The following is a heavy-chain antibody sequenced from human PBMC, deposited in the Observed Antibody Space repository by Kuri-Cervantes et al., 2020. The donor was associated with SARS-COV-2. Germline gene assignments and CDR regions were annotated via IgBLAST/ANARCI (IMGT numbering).Heavy chain of an antibody. CDR2: IYYSGST. J-gene: IGHJ6*02. D-gene: IGHD2-2*01. V-gene: IGHV4-39*07. Sequence: SETLSLTCTVSGGSISSSSHYWGWIRQPPGKGLEWIGSIYYSGSTNYNPSLKSRVTISIDTSKTQFSLRLSSVTAADTAVYYCARSQHPTSRFYYYSLDVWGQGTTVTVSS. CDR1: GGSISSSSHY. CDR3: ARSQHPTSRFYYYSLDV.